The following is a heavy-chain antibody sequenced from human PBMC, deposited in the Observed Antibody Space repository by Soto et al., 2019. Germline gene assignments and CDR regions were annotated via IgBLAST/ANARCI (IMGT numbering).Heavy chain of an antibody. Sequence: RASVKVSCKASGYTFTSYGISWVRQAPGQGLEWMGWISAYNGNTNYAQKLQGRVTMTTDTSTSTAYMELRSLRSDDTAVYYCAREVTSIAVAGNWFDPWGQGTLVTVSS. V-gene: IGHV1-18*01. CDR2: ISAYNGNT. J-gene: IGHJ5*02. CDR1: GYTFTSYG. D-gene: IGHD6-19*01. CDR3: AREVTSIAVAGNWFDP.